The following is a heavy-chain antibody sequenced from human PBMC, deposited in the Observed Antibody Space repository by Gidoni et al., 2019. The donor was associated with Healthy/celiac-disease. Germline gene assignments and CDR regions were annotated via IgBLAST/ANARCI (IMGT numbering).Heavy chain of an antibody. Sequence: QLQLQESGPGLVKPSETLSLTCTVSGGSNSSSSYYWGWIRQPPGKGLEWIGSIYYSGSTYYNPSLKSRVTISVDTSKNQFSLKLSSVTAADTAVYYCATCDGGYGMDVWGQGTTVTVSS. CDR1: GGSNSSSSYY. CDR2: IYYSGST. CDR3: ATCDGGYGMDV. J-gene: IGHJ6*02. D-gene: IGHD2-15*01. V-gene: IGHV4-39*01.